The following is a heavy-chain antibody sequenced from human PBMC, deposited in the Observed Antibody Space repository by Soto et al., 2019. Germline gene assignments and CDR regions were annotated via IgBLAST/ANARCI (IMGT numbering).Heavy chain of an antibody. CDR3: ATFHGSSRRDFDY. CDR2: IYYSGST. J-gene: IGHJ4*02. CDR1: GGSISSGGYY. Sequence: SETLSLTCTVSGGSISSGGYYWSWIRQHPGKGLEWIGYIYYSGSTYYNPSLKSRVTISVDTSKNQFSLKLSSVTAADTAVYYCATFHGSSRRDFDYWDQGTLVTVSS. D-gene: IGHD6-13*01. V-gene: IGHV4-31*03.